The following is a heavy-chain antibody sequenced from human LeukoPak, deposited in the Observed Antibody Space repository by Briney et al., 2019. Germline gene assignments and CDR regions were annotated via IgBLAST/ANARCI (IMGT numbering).Heavy chain of an antibody. D-gene: IGHD6-13*01. CDR2: IYSSGST. CDR3: AREATRFGYSSSCCSPIDY. V-gene: IGHV4-4*07. Sequence: SGTLSLICAVSGGSISGYFWSWIRQPAGKGLEYIGRIYSSGSTNYNPSLKSRVTMSLDTSQNQFSLNLSSVTAADTAVYYCAREATRFGYSSSCCSPIDYWGQGTLVTVSS. J-gene: IGHJ4*02. CDR1: GGSISGYF.